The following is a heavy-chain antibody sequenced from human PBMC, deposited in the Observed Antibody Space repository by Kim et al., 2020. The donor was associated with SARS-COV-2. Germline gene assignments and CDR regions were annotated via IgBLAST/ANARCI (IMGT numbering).Heavy chain of an antibody. Sequence: GGSLRLSCAASGFTFSSYAMSWVRQAPGKGLEWVSAISGSGGSTYYADSVKGRFTISRDNSKNTLYLQMNSLRAEDTAVYYCARSQYYYYGMDVWGQGTTVTVSS. CDR2: ISGSGGST. V-gene: IGHV3-23*01. CDR1: GFTFSSYA. CDR3: ARSQYYYYGMDV. J-gene: IGHJ6*02.